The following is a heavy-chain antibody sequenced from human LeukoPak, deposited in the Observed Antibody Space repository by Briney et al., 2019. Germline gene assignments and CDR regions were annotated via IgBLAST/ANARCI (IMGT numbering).Heavy chain of an antibody. D-gene: IGHD2-21*02. CDR1: GFTFSSYA. CDR3: AKDPTYCGGDCYSWGGDAFDI. CDR2: ISYDGSNK. V-gene: IGHV3-30-3*01. J-gene: IGHJ3*02. Sequence: PGRSLRLSCAASGFTFSSYAMHWVRQAPGKGLEWVAVISYDGSNKYYADSVKGRFTISRDNSKNTLYLQMNSLRAEDTAVYYCAKDPTYCGGDCYSWGGDAFDIWGQGTMVTVSS.